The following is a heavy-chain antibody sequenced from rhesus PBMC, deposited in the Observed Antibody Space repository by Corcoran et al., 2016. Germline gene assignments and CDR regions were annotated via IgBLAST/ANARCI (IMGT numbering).Heavy chain of an antibody. CDR2: ISYTGGST. Sequence: EVQLVESGGGLAKPGGSLRLSCAAAGFSCSDDYMYWVSQAPGKGLEWVSGISYTGGSTYYADSVKGRFTISRENAKNTLYLQMDSLRAEDTAVYYCARDMYSSRKGYFDYWGQGVLVTVSS. CDR1: GFSCSDDY. D-gene: IGHD6-19*01. CDR3: ARDMYSSRKGYFDY. V-gene: IGHV3S18*01. J-gene: IGHJ4*01.